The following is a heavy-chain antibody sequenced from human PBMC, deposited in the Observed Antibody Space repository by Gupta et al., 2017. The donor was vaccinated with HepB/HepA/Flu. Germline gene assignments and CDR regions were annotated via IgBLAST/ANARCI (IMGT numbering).Heavy chain of an antibody. Sequence: QVQLVQPGACLTPPGSSVTPSGKASGDAFNKYVRSWVRQAPGQGLEWMGEMNPNFDTTHNAQKFQERVTMIADKSPSTVYMAPASTAFEDTALYEGAKAANVQMEFWGQGTLVNVSS. CDR3: AKAANVQMEF. CDR1: GDAFNKYV. D-gene: IGHD3-10*01. V-gene: IGHV1-69*06. J-gene: IGHJ4*02. CDR2: MNPNFDTT.